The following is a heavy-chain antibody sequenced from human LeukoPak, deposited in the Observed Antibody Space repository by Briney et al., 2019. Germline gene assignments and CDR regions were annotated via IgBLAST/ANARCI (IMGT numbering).Heavy chain of an antibody. J-gene: IGHJ4*02. D-gene: IGHD4-23*01. V-gene: IGHV3-23*01. CDR1: GFIFSSYA. CDR2: ISGSGGST. CDR3: AKTTTVVTPFDRSDY. Sequence: GGSLRLSCAACGFIFSSYAMSWVRQAPGKGLEWVSAISGSGGSTYYADSVKGRFTISRDNSKNTLYLQMNSLRAEDTAVYYCAKTTTVVTPFDRSDYWGQGTLVTVSS.